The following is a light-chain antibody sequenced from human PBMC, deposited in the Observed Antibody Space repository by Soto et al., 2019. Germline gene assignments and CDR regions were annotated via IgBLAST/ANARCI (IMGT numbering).Light chain of an antibody. Sequence: EVVITQSPATLSVSPGGGATLSCRASQFVGNKLAWFQQKPGQAPRLLIYFASTRATGIPARFSGSGSGTEFTLTISSLQSEDFAVYYCQQYDNWPPWTFGQGTKVDIK. CDR2: FAS. CDR1: QFVGNK. V-gene: IGKV3-15*01. J-gene: IGKJ1*01. CDR3: QQYDNWPPWT.